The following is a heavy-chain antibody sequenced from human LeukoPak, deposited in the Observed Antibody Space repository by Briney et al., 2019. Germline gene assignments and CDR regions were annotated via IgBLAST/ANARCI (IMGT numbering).Heavy chain of an antibody. J-gene: IGHJ4*02. CDR3: TRHLIGSTPFDY. CDR2: IRSKPNSYAT. CDR1: GFTFSDSA. Sequence: GGSLRLSCAASGFTFSDSAFHWARQASGKGLEWVGRIRSKPNSYATAYTASVKGRFTISRDDSKNMAYLQMNSLNTEDTAMYYCTRHLIGSTPFDYWGQGTLVSVSS. V-gene: IGHV3-73*01. D-gene: IGHD2-15*01.